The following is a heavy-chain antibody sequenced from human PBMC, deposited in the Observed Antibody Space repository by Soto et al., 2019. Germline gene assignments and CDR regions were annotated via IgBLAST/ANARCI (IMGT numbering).Heavy chain of an antibody. CDR2: INPSGGST. D-gene: IGHD6-13*01. CDR1: GYTFTSYY. J-gene: IGHJ4*02. CDR3: ARDPRSVTAADILDY. V-gene: IGHV1-46*01. Sequence: ASVKVSCKASGYTFTSYYMHWVRQAPGQGLEWMGIINPSGGSTSYAQKFQGRVTMTRDTSTSTVYMELSSLRSEDTAVYYCARDPRSVTAADILDYWGQGTLVTVSS.